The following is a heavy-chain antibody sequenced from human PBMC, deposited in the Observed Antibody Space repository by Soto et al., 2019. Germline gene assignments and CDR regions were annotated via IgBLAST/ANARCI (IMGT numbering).Heavy chain of an antibody. J-gene: IGHJ4*02. CDR2: IIPIFGTA. CDR1: GGTFSSYA. V-gene: IGHV1-69*13. D-gene: IGHD3-3*01. Sequence: SVKVSCKASGGTFSSYAISWVRQAPGQGLEWMGGIIPIFGTANYAQKFQGRVTITADESTSTAYMELSSLRSEDTGVYYCTEDRYDVWTGYYIPHWGQGAPVTVSS. CDR3: TEDRYDVWTGYYIPH.